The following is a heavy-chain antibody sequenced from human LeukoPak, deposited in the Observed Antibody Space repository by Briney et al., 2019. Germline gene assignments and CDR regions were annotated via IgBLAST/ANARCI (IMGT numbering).Heavy chain of an antibody. J-gene: IGHJ4*02. CDR3: ARDRSGSYYSVYDY. V-gene: IGHV4-4*07. Sequence: SETLSLTCTVSGGSISSYYWSWIRQPAGKGLEWIGRIYTSGSTNYNPSLKSRVTMSVDTSKNQFSLELSSVTAADTAVYYCARDRSGSYYSVYDYWGQGTLVTVSS. CDR2: IYTSGST. D-gene: IGHD1-26*01. CDR1: GGSISSYY.